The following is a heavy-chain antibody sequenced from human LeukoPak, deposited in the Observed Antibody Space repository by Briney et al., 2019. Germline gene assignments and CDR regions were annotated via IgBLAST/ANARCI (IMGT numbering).Heavy chain of an antibody. Sequence: QPGGSLRISFAASGFIFSRYEMNWVRQAPGQGLELSSYLSGDGSIIYYAESVKGRFTISRDKAKNSLYLPMTSLRVEDTAVYYCARDTVYYGAGSYVADGFDIWGQGTVVTVSS. CDR2: LSGDGSII. CDR3: ARDTVYYGAGSYVADGFDI. D-gene: IGHD3-10*01. V-gene: IGHV3-48*03. J-gene: IGHJ3*02. CDR1: GFIFSRYE.